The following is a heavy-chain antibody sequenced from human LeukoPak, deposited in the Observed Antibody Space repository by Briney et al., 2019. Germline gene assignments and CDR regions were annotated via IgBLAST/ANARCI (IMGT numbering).Heavy chain of an antibody. J-gene: IGHJ4*02. V-gene: IGHV1-69*13. D-gene: IGHD2/OR15-2a*01. CDR2: IIPIFGTA. CDR1: GGTFSSYA. CDR3: ARGLEYKETFDY. Sequence: GASVKVSCKASGGTFSSYAISWVRQAPGQGLEWMGGIIPIFGTANYAQKFQGRVTITADESTSTAYMELSSLRSEDTAVYYCARGLEYKETFDYWAREPWSPSPQ.